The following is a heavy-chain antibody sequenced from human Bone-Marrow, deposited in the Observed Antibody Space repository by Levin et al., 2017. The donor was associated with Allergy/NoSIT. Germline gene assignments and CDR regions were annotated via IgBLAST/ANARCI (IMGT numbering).Heavy chain of an antibody. CDR3: ARPDCSGTSCYYFFDS. Sequence: GESLKISCAASGFTFSRYSMNWVRQAPGRGMEWVSYISRSSSTISYADSVKGRFTISRDNAKNSLYLQMNSLRDEDTAVYYCARPDCSGTSCYYFFDSWGQGTLVTVSS. J-gene: IGHJ4*02. CDR1: GFTFSRYS. V-gene: IGHV3-48*02. D-gene: IGHD2-2*01. CDR2: ISRSSSTI.